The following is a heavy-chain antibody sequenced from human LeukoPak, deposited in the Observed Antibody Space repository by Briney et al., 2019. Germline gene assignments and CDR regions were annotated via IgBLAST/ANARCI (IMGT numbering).Heavy chain of an antibody. D-gene: IGHD3-22*01. V-gene: IGHV3-33*01. CDR3: AREKGDYESSGYYATTYYFDY. Sequence: GGSLRLSCAASGFTFSSYGMHWVRQAPGKGLEWVAVIWYDGSNKYYADSVKGRFTISRDNSKNTLYLQMNSLRAEDTAVYYCAREKGDYESSGYYATTYYFDYWGQGTLVTVSS. J-gene: IGHJ4*02. CDR1: GFTFSSYG. CDR2: IWYDGSNK.